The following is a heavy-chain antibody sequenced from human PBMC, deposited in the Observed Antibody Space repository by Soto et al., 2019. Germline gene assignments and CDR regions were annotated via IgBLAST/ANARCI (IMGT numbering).Heavy chain of an antibody. CDR1: GFIFSSYA. CDR3: AKDRYGDYGGIDY. CDR2: ISGSGGST. J-gene: IGHJ4*02. D-gene: IGHD4-17*01. Sequence: GGSLRLSCAASGFIFSSYAMSWVRQAPGKGLEWVSAISGSGGSTYYADSVKGRFTISRDTSKNTLFLQMNSLRAEDTAVYYCAKDRYGDYGGIDYWGQGTMVTVSS. V-gene: IGHV3-23*01.